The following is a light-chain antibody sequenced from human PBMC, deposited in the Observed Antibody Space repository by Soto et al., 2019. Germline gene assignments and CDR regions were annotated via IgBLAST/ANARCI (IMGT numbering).Light chain of an antibody. Sequence: EIVMTQSPATLSVSPGGRATLSCRASQSISDTLAWYQQKPGQAPRLLIHGASTRAPGFPARFSGSGSGTDFTLTISRLQSEDFAVYYCQRYNNWPLTFGGGTKVDNK. CDR2: GAS. CDR3: QRYNNWPLT. CDR1: QSISDT. J-gene: IGKJ4*01. V-gene: IGKV3-15*01.